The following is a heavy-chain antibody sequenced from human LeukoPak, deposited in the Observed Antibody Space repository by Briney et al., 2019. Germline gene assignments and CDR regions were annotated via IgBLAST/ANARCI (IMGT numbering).Heavy chain of an antibody. CDR2: INSDGSSR. CDR3: AGDWRHRDYGSGSLDY. Sequence: GGSLRLSCAASGFTFSNYWMHWVRQAPGKGLVWVSRINSDGSSRNYADSVKGRFTISRDNTKNSLYLQMNSLRAEDTAVYYCAGDWRHRDYGSGSLDYWGQGALVTVSS. D-gene: IGHD3-10*01. V-gene: IGHV3-74*01. J-gene: IGHJ4*02. CDR1: GFTFSNYW.